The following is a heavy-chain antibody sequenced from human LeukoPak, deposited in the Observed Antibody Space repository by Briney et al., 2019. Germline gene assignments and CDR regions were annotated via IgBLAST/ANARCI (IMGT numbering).Heavy chain of an antibody. CDR2: MSPKSGNT. J-gene: IGHJ4*02. CDR3: ARGSTSDWPLDH. D-gene: IGHD2-2*01. V-gene: IGHV1-8*01. CDR1: GGTFTSYD. Sequence: GASVKVSCKASGGTFTSYDINWVRQATGQGLEWMGWMSPKSGNTGYAQKFQGRVTITRDTSASTAYIELRSLRSEDTAMYYCARGSTSDWPLDHWGQETLVTISS.